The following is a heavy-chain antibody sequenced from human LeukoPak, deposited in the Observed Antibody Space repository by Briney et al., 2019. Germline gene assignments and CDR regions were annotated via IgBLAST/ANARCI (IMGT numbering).Heavy chain of an antibody. J-gene: IGHJ4*02. CDR1: GYTFIDYY. CDR2: INPNSGGT. Sequence: ASVKVSCKASGYTFIDYYLYWVRQAPGQGLEWMGWINPNSGGTNYAQKFQGRVTMTRDTSISTAYMELSRLRSDDTAVYYCARDRGVITFGGVIVRAGFFGYWGQGTLVTVSS. V-gene: IGHV1-2*02. D-gene: IGHD3-16*02. CDR3: ARDRGVITFGGVIVRAGFFGY.